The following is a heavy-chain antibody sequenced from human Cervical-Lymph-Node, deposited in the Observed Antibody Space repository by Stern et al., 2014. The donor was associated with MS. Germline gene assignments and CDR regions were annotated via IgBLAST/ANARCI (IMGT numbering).Heavy chain of an antibody. V-gene: IGHV3-30*18. CDR2: ISYDGSSY. Sequence: VQLVESGGAVVQPGRSLRLSCAASGFTFSIYGMHWVRQAPGKGLEWVAIISYDGSSYYYADSVKGRFTISTANSKNTTNLQMNTLSPEDPAVFYFAKGPFRWPSFYTMDVWGQGPTVTV. CDR1: GFTFSIYG. CDR3: AKGPFRWPSFYTMDV. J-gene: IGHJ6*02. D-gene: IGHD3-16*01.